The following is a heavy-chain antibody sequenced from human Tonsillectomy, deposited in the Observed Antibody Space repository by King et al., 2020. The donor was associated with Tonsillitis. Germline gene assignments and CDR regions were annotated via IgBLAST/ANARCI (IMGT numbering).Heavy chain of an antibody. CDR2: ISYDGSNK. CDR3: ARGLRGYSYGTLDY. D-gene: IGHD5-18*01. V-gene: IGHV3-30-3*01. J-gene: IGHJ4*02. Sequence: VQLVESGGGVVQPGRSLRLSCAASGFTFSKYAMHWVRQAPGKGLEWVAVISYDGSNKYYADSVKGRFTISRDNSKNTLFLQMNSLRDEDTAVYYCARGLRGYSYGTLDYWGKGTLVTVSS. CDR1: GFTFSKYA.